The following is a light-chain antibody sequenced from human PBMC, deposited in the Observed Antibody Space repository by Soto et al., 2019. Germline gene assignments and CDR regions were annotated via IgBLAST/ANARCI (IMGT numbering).Light chain of an antibody. CDR1: QSVSSY. Sequence: EIVLTQSPGTLSLSPGERATLSCRASQSVSSYLAWYQQKPGQPPRLLIYDASNRATGIPARFSGSGSGTDFTLTISSLEPEDFAVYYCQQRSNWPPLTFGGGTKVDIK. V-gene: IGKV3-11*01. CDR3: QQRSNWPPLT. CDR2: DAS. J-gene: IGKJ4*01.